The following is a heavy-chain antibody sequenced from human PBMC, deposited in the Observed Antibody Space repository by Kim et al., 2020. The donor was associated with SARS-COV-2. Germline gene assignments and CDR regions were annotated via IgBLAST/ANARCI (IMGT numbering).Heavy chain of an antibody. Sequence: GGSLRLSCAASGFTFDSYAMHWVRRPPGKGLEWVSYISWNSATIEYADSVRGRFTISRDNAKNTLYLQMISLRPEDTALYYCAKSTYCSAGSCHYFDSWGQGALVTVSS. J-gene: IGHJ4*02. D-gene: IGHD2-15*01. CDR2: ISWNSATI. CDR3: AKSTYCSAGSCHYFDS. V-gene: IGHV3-9*01. CDR1: GFTFDSYA.